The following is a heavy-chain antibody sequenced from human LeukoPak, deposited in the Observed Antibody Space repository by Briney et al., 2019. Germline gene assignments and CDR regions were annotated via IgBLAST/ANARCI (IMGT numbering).Heavy chain of an antibody. Sequence: GGSLRLSCAASGFTFSSYSMNWVRQAPGKGLEWVSSISSDSNYIFYADSVQGRFTISRDNAENSLFLQMNSLRAEETAVYYCASRYCTSTSCYAFDIWGQGTMVTVSS. CDR2: ISSDSNYI. V-gene: IGHV3-21*01. J-gene: IGHJ3*02. CDR3: ASRYCTSTSCYAFDI. CDR1: GFTFSSYS. D-gene: IGHD2-2*01.